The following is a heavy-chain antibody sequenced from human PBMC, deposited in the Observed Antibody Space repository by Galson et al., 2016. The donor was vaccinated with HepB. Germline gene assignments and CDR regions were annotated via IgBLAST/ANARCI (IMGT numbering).Heavy chain of an antibody. CDR1: GFTFSSYA. J-gene: IGHJ1*01. CDR2: ISGSGSNT. V-gene: IGHV3-23*01. D-gene: IGHD3-22*01. Sequence: SLRLSCAASGFTFSSYAMSWVRQAPGKGLEWVSGISGSGSNTYYADSVKGRFTITREKSKITLFLEMNSLRPEDTATYYCAKDHVYYYDASGFFYPPNFGFWGQGTLVTVSS. CDR3: AKDHVYYYDASGFFYPPNFGF.